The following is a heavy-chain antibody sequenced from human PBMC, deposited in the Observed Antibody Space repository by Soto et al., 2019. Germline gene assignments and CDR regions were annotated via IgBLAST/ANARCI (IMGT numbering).Heavy chain of an antibody. Sequence: QVQLQESGPGLVKPSQTLSLTCTVSGGSISSGGYYWSWIRQHPGKGLEWIGYIYYRGSTYYNPSLKSRVTISGDTSKNQFSLKLSSVTAADTAVYYCARDGANCGGYCYLFDYWGQGTLVTVSS. V-gene: IGHV4-31*03. D-gene: IGHD2-21*02. CDR3: ARDGANCGGYCYLFDY. CDR2: IYYRGST. CDR1: GGSISSGGYY. J-gene: IGHJ4*02.